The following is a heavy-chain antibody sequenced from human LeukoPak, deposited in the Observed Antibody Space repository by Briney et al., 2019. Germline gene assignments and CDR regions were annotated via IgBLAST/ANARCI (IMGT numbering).Heavy chain of an antibody. D-gene: IGHD1-14*01. CDR3: ARKERNPYYYYGMDV. J-gene: IGHJ6*02. CDR2: ISAYNGNT. Sequence: GASVKVSCKASGYTFTSYGISWVRQAPGRGIEWMGWISAYNGNTNYAQKLQGRVTMTTDTSTSTAYMELRSLRSDDTAVYYCARKERNPYYYYGMDVWGQGTTVTVSS. CDR1: GYTFTSYG. V-gene: IGHV1-18*01.